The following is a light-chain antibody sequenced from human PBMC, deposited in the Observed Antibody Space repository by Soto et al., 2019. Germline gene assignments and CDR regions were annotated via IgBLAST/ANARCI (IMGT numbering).Light chain of an antibody. CDR2: AAS. CDR3: QQSYSSTWT. Sequence: DIQITQSPSTLSASVGDRVTITCRASQSISSYLNWYQQKPGKAPKLLIYAASSLQSGVLSRFSGSGSGTDFTLTISSLQPEDFATYYCQQSYSSTWTFGQGTQVDIK. V-gene: IGKV1-39*01. J-gene: IGKJ1*01. CDR1: QSISSY.